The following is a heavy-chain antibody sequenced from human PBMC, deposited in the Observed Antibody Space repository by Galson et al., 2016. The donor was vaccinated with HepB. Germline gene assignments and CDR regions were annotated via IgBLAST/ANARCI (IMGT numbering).Heavy chain of an antibody. J-gene: IGHJ3*02. CDR3: ARESARTFYYDSSGYRWAFDI. D-gene: IGHD3-22*01. CDR2: ISYDGSKK. Sequence: SLRLSCAASGFIFSSYAMHWVRQAPGKGPEWVAGISYDGSKKYYADSVQGRFTISRDNSKNTLYLQMNSLRVEDTAMYYCARESARTFYYDSSGYRWAFDIWGQGTMVTVSS. CDR1: GFIFSSYA. V-gene: IGHV3-30-3*01.